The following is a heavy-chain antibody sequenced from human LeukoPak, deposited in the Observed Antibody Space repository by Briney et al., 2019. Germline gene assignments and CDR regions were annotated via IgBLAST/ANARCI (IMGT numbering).Heavy chain of an antibody. V-gene: IGHV4-4*07. J-gene: IGHJ4*02. CDR2: MYTDGDT. D-gene: IGHD6-19*01. Sequence: SETLSLTCDVSGASISGYWWSWIRQPAGKGLEWIGRMYTDGDTNYNPSLKSRVTISVDTSKNQFSLKLSSVTAADTAVYYCARQQGYSSGWFDYWGQGTLVTVSS. CDR3: ARQQGYSSGWFDY. CDR1: GASISGYW.